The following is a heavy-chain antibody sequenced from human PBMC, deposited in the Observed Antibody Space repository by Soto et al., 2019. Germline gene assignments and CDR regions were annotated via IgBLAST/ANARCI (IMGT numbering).Heavy chain of an antibody. V-gene: IGHV1-3*01. Sequence: QVQLVQSGAEVKKPGASVKVSCKASGYTFTNYVMDWVRQAPGQRLEWMGRINAGNGNTIYSQKFQGRVTITRDTSASTAYMDLGGLRSEDTAVYYCAKAARQSWFGQSHFDFWGQGTLVTVSS. J-gene: IGHJ4*02. D-gene: IGHD3-10*01. CDR2: INAGNGNT. CDR3: AKAARQSWFGQSHFDF. CDR1: GYTFTNYV.